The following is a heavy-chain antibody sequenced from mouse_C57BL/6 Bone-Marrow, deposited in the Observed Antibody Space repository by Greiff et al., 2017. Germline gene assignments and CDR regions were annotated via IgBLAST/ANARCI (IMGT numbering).Heavy chain of an antibody. J-gene: IGHJ3*01. CDR2: ISSGGSYT. CDR1: GFTFSSYG. D-gene: IGHD1-1*01. CDR3: ARDYYGSWFAY. V-gene: IGHV5-6*01. Sequence: EVQVVESGGDLVKPGGSLTLSCAASGFTFSSYGMSWVRQTPDKRLEWVATISSGGSYTYYPDSVKGRFTISRDNAKNTLYLQMSSLKSEDTAMYYCARDYYGSWFAYWGQGTLVTVSA.